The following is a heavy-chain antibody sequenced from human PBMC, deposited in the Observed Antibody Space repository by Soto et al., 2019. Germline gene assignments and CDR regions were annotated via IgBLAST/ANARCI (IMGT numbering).Heavy chain of an antibody. Sequence: QVQLVQSGAEVKKPGASVKVSCKVLGISLRDLSMHWVRQPPGKGLERMGGFDPEDGETIYAQNFQGRVSMTEDTSADTAYMELSSLKSEDTAVYYCAAGGTGWLQSPFDYWGQGTLITVSS. CDR1: GISLRDLS. CDR3: AAGGTGWLQSPFDY. D-gene: IGHD5-12*01. CDR2: FDPEDGET. J-gene: IGHJ4*02. V-gene: IGHV1-24*01.